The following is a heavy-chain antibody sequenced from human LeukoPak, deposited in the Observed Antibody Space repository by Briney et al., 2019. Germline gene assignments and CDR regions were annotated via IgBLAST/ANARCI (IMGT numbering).Heavy chain of an antibody. J-gene: IGHJ4*02. CDR3: ARSYYYDSSGYWRFDY. Sequence: VKVSCKASGGTFSSYAISWVRQAPGQGLDWMGRIIPIFGTANYAQKFQGRVTITTDESTSTAYMELSSLRSEDTAVYYCARSYYYDSSGYWRFDYWGQGTLVTVSS. D-gene: IGHD3-22*01. CDR2: IIPIFGTA. CDR1: GGTFSSYA. V-gene: IGHV1-69*05.